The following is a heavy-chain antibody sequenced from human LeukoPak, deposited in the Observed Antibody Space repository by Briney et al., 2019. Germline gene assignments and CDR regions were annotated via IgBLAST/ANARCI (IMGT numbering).Heavy chain of an antibody. CDR3: AREYPGRGRPLDY. Sequence: SETLSLTCAVYGGSFSGYYWSWIRQPPGKVLEWIGEINHSGSTNYNPSLKSRVTMSVDTSKNQFSLKLSSVTAADTAVYYCAREYPGRGRPLDYWGQGTLVTVSS. V-gene: IGHV4-34*01. J-gene: IGHJ4*02. D-gene: IGHD1-26*01. CDR2: INHSGST. CDR1: GGSFSGYY.